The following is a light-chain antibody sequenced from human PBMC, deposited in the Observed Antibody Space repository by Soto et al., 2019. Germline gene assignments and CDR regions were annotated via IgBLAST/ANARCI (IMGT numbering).Light chain of an antibody. CDR3: QQTSSFPLT. CDR2: AAS. Sequence: DIQMTQSPSSVSASVGDRVTITCRASQGITSWLAWYQQKPGRAPTLLIYAASGLQSGVPSRFSGSGAGRDFTLTISSLQPEDFATYFCQQTSSFPLTFGGGTKVEIK. CDR1: QGITSW. V-gene: IGKV1-12*01. J-gene: IGKJ4*01.